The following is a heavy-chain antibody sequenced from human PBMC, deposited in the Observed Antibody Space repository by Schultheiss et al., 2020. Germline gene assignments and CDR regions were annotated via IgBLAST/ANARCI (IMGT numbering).Heavy chain of an antibody. J-gene: IGHJ1*01. CDR3: ARNGGGRRPLPGYFQY. CDR1: GFTFSSYG. D-gene: IGHD2-15*01. CDR2: ISGSGSNT. V-gene: IGHV3-23*01. Sequence: GGSLRLSCAASGFTFSSYGMHWVRQAPGKGLEWVSAISGSGSNTHYADSVKGRFTISRDNSKNTLYLQMISLRAEDTAVYYCARNGGGRRPLPGYFQYWGQGTLVTVSS.